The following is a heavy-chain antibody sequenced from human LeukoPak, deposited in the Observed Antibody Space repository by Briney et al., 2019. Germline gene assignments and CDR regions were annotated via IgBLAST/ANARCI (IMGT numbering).Heavy chain of an antibody. J-gene: IGHJ4*02. V-gene: IGHV4-34*01. CDR2: INHSGST. D-gene: IGHD1-26*01. CDR3: ARHSMGALHDY. Sequence: KPSETLSLTCAVYGGSFSGYYWSWIRQSPGKGLEWSGEINHSGSTNYNPSLKSRVTISVDTSKNQFSLRLSSVTAADMAVYYCARHSMGALHDYWGQGTLVTVSS. CDR1: GGSFSGYY.